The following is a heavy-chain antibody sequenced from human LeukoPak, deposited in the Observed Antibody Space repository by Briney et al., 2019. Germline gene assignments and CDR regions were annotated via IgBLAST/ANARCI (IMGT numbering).Heavy chain of an antibody. Sequence: GASVKVSCKASGYTFTGYYMHWVRQAPGQGLEWMGWINPNSGGTNYAQKFQGRVTMTRDTSISTAYMELGRLRSDDTAVYYCARVFGVVIDAFDIWGQGTMVTVSS. V-gene: IGHV1-2*02. CDR2: INPNSGGT. D-gene: IGHD3-3*01. J-gene: IGHJ3*02. CDR1: GYTFTGYY. CDR3: ARVFGVVIDAFDI.